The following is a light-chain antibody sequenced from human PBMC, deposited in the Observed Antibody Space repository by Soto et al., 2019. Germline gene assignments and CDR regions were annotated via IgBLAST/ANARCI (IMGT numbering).Light chain of an antibody. J-gene: IGLJ1*01. V-gene: IGLV2-14*01. CDR1: SSDVGGYNY. CDR2: EVS. Sequence: QAVVTQPASVSGSPGQSITVSCTGTSSDVGGYNYVSWYQQHPGKAPKLMIYEVSNRPSGVSNRFSGSKSGNTASLTISGLQAEDEADYYCSSYISSSPFVFGTGTKLTVL. CDR3: SSYISSSPFV.